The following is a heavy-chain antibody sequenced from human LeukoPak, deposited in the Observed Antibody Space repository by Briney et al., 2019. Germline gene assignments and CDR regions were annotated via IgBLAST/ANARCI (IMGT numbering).Heavy chain of an antibody. CDR1: GFTLSSYG. V-gene: IGHV3-23*01. CDR2: ISGSGGST. Sequence: GGSLRLSCAASGFTLSSYGMSWVRQAPGKGLEGVSAISGSGGSTYYADSVKGRFTISRDNSKNTLYLQMNSLRAEDTAVYYCAKDLRDFDYWGQGTLVTDSS. J-gene: IGHJ4*02. CDR3: AKDLRDFDY.